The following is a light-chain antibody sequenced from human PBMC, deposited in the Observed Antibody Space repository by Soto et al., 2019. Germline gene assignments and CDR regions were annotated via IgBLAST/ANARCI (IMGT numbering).Light chain of an antibody. V-gene: IGKV1-39*01. Sequence: DIQMTQSPSSLSASVGDRVTITCRASQTISTYLNWYQQKPGKAPRLLIYDASSLLSGVPSRFSGSGSGTDFTLTIASLQPEVFSTYYCQQSDSTPYTFGQGTKVEI. J-gene: IGKJ2*01. CDR3: QQSDSTPYT. CDR1: QTISTY. CDR2: DAS.